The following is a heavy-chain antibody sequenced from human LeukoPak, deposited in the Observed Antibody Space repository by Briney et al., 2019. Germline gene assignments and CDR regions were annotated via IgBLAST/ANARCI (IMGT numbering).Heavy chain of an antibody. V-gene: IGHV3-30-3*01. CDR3: AREDTADAFDI. J-gene: IGHJ3*02. Sequence: GRSLRLSCAASGFTFSSYAMHWVRQAPGKGLEWVAVISYDGSNKYYADSVKGRFTISRDNSKNTLYLQMNSLRAEDTAVYYCAREDTADAFDIWGQGTMVTVSS. CDR2: ISYDGSNK. CDR1: GFTFSSYA. D-gene: IGHD5-18*01.